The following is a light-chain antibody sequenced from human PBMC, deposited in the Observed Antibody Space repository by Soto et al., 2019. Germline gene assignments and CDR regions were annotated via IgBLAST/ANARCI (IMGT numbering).Light chain of an antibody. J-gene: IGKJ1*01. CDR2: GAS. CDR1: LSVSSSY. CDR3: QQYGSSPRT. V-gene: IGKV3-20*01. Sequence: EIVLTQSPGTLSLSPGERATLSCRASLSVSSSYLAWYQQKPGQAPRLLIYGASNRATGISDRFSGSGSGTDFTLTINRLEPEDFAVYYCQQYGSSPRTFGQGTKVEIK.